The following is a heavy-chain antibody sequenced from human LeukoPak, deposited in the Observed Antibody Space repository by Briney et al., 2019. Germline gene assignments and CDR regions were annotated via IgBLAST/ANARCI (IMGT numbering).Heavy chain of an antibody. CDR1: GFTFRNAS. CDR3: AHRDTTMVRVDY. Sequence: PGGSLRLSCAASGFTFRNASMSWIRQAPGKGLEWVGRIKSKTDGGTTDYAAPVKGGFTISRDDSKNTLYLQMNSLTTEDTAVYFCAHRDTTMVRVDYWGQGTLVTVSS. V-gene: IGHV3-15*01. CDR2: IKSKTDGGTT. D-gene: IGHD5-18*01. J-gene: IGHJ4*02.